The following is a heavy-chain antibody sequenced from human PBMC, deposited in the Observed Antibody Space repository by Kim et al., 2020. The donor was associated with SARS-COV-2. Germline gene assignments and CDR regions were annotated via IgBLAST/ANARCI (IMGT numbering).Heavy chain of an antibody. D-gene: IGHD3-9*01. CDR2: ISSSSSTI. V-gene: IGHV3-48*02. Sequence: GGSLRLSCAASGFTFSSYSMNWVRQAPGKGLEWVSYISSSSSTIYYADSVKGRFTISRDNAKNSLYLQMNSLRDEDTAVYYCASEGYRGDILTGYYDPLGYWGQGTLVTVSS. CDR1: GFTFSSYS. CDR3: ASEGYRGDILTGYYDPLGY. J-gene: IGHJ4*02.